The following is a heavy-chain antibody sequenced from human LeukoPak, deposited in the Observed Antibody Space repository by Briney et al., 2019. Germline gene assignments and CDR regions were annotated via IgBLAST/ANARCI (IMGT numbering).Heavy chain of an antibody. CDR3: AKGITYYDILTAYHNKGDFDY. V-gene: IGHV3-30-3*02. J-gene: IGHJ4*02. Sequence: ADSVKGRFTISRDNSRATVFLRMNSLRPEDTAVYYCAKGITYYDILTAYHNKGDFDYWGQGTLVTVSS. D-gene: IGHD3-9*01.